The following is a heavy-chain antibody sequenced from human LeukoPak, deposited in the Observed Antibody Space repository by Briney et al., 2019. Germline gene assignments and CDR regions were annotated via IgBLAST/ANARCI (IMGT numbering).Heavy chain of an antibody. J-gene: IGHJ6*02. Sequence: GESLRLSCAASGFTFSTYWMSWVRQAPGKGLEWVANIKQDGSEKYYVDSVEGRFTISRDNAKNSLYLQMNSLRVEDTAIYYCARGYFSSSGRGMDVWGRGTTVTVSS. D-gene: IGHD6-13*01. CDR1: GFTFSTYW. V-gene: IGHV3-7*01. CDR3: ARGYFSSSGRGMDV. CDR2: IKQDGSEK.